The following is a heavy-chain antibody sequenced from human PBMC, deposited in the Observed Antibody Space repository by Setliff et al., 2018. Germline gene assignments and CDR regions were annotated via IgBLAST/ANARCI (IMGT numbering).Heavy chain of an antibody. CDR2: TIPMFGST. D-gene: IGHD5-18*01. CDR3: AREGVDTRSSTDYRYYMDV. Sequence: SVKVSCKASGYTFTSSGISWVRQAPGQGLEWMGGTIPMFGSTKYAQKFQERVTIIKDESTSTAYMEVSSLRTEDTAVYYCAREGVDTRSSTDYRYYMDVWGKGTTVTVSS. J-gene: IGHJ6*03. V-gene: IGHV1-69*05. CDR1: GYTFTSSG.